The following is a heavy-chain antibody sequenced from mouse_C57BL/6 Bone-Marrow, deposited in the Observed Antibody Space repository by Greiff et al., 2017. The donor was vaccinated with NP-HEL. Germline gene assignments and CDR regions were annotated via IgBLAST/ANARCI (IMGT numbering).Heavy chain of an antibody. CDR3: ASPYDYDVAWFAY. CDR1: GFTFSSYG. Sequence: EVHLVESGGDLVKPGGSLKLSCAASGFTFSSYGMSWVRQTPDKRLEWVATISSGGSYTYYPDRVKGRVTISRDNAKNTLYLQMSSLKSEDTAMYYCASPYDYDVAWFAYWGRGTLVTVSA. V-gene: IGHV5-6*01. CDR2: ISSGGSYT. J-gene: IGHJ3*01. D-gene: IGHD2-4*01.